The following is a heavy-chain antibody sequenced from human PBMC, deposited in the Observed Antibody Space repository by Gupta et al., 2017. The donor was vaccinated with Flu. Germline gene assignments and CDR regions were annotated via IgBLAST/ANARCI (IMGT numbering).Heavy chain of an antibody. Sequence: EVQLLESGGGLIQPGGSLRLSCETSGFTFTPYAMTWVRQAPGRGLEWVSAIGGGGDNTYYADSVKGRFTISRDDSKRTLSLQMNSLRADDTAVYYCAKTTGYEFWNGYYGEYYFDYWGQGTRVTVSS. D-gene: IGHD3-3*01. CDR3: AKTTGYEFWNGYYGEYYFDY. CDR1: GFTFTPYA. V-gene: IGHV3-23*01. J-gene: IGHJ4*02. CDR2: IGGGGDNT.